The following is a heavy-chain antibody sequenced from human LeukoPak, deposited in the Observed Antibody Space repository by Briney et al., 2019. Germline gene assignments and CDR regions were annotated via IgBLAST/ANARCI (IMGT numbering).Heavy chain of an antibody. D-gene: IGHD3-22*01. CDR1: GFTFDVYG. J-gene: IGHJ4*01. CDR3: ARVNSDYYDSIVYYY. Sequence: GRTLRLSCAVSGFTFDVYGMSGVRQAPGKGLECGSGINWNGGSTGYAASVRGRFTISKDNAKNSLYLQMNNLRAEDTALYYCARVNSDYYDSIVYYYWGHGTLVTVSS. CDR2: INWNGGST. V-gene: IGHV3-20*04.